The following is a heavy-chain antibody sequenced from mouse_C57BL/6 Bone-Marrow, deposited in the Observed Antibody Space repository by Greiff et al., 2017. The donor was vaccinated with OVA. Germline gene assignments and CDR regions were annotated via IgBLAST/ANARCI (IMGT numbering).Heavy chain of an antibody. D-gene: IGHD1-1*01. CDR3: ATTFYGSSYGFAY. J-gene: IGHJ3*01. Sequence: EVMLVESGGGLVKPGGSLKLSCAASGFTFSDYGMHWVRQAPEKGLEWVAYISSGSSTIYYADTVKGRFTISRDNAKNTLFLQMTSLRSEDTAMYYCATTFYGSSYGFAYWGQGTLVTVSA. CDR1: GFTFSDYG. V-gene: IGHV5-17*01. CDR2: ISSGSSTI.